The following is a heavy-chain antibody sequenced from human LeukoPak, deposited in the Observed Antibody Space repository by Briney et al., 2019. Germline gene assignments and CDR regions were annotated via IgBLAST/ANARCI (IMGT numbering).Heavy chain of an antibody. CDR2: ISYDGSNK. CDR3: ARGPPFGELFY. D-gene: IGHD3-10*01. CDR1: GFTFSSYA. Sequence: GRSLRLSCAASGFTFSSYAMHWVRQAPGKGLEWVAVISYDGSNKYYADSVKGRFTFSRDNSKNTLYLQMNSLRAEDTAVYYCARGPPFGELFYWGQGTLVTVSS. J-gene: IGHJ4*02. V-gene: IGHV3-30*04.